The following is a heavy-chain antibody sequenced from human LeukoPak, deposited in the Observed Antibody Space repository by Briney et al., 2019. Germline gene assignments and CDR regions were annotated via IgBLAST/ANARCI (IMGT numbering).Heavy chain of an antibody. V-gene: IGHV3-30*03. CDR3: ARGDYYDSSGYYGQFDY. D-gene: IGHD3-22*01. J-gene: IGHJ4*02. Sequence: GGSLRLSCAASGFTFSSYGMHWVRQAPGKGLEWVAVISYDGSNKYYADSVKGRFTISRDKSKNTLYLQMNSLRGEDTAVYYCARGDYYDSSGYYGQFDYWGQGTLVTVSS. CDR2: ISYDGSNK. CDR1: GFTFSSYG.